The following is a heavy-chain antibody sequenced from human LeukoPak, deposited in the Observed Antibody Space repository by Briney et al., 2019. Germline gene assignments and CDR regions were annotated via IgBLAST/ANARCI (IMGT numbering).Heavy chain of an antibody. CDR2: ISYDGRNE. Sequence: EGSLRLSCAPSGFTFSNYGMHWVRQAPGKGLDWVAVISYDGRNEYYADSVKGRFTISRDNSKNTLYLQMNSLRVEDTAVYYCAKDQKSKSSSSNYYYYYMDVWGKGTTVTVSS. J-gene: IGHJ6*03. CDR3: AKDQKSKSSSSNYYYYYMDV. D-gene: IGHD6-6*01. V-gene: IGHV3-30*18. CDR1: GFTFSNYG.